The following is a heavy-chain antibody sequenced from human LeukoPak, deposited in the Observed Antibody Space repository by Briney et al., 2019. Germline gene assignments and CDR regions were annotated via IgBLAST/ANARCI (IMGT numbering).Heavy chain of an antibody. V-gene: IGHV3-48*03. D-gene: IGHD6-19*01. Sequence: GGSLRLSCAASGFTFSSYEMKWVRQAPGKGLEWPSYISGSGTTKFYADSVKGRFTISRDNAKNSLYLEMNSLRAEDTAVYYCARDGAVAGIENDYWGQGTLVTVSS. J-gene: IGHJ4*02. CDR3: ARDGAVAGIENDY. CDR1: GFTFSSYE. CDR2: ISGSGTTK.